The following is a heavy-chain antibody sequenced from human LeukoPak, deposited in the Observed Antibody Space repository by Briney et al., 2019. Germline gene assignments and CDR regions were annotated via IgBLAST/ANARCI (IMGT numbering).Heavy chain of an antibody. CDR1: GDTFTSYA. CDR3: ARKGLLGSGKPWFDP. CDR2: IIPNFGTA. D-gene: IGHD2-15*01. J-gene: IGHJ5*02. Sequence: SAKVSCKASGDTFTSYAISWVRQAPGQGLEWMGGIIPNFGTANYAQKFQGRVTITTDESTSTAYIELSSLRSEDTAVYFCARKGLLGSGKPWFDPWGQGTLVSVSS. V-gene: IGHV1-69*05.